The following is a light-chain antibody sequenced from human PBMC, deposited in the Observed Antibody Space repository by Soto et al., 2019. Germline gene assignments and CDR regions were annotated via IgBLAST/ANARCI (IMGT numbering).Light chain of an antibody. V-gene: IGKV1-39*01. J-gene: IGKJ5*01. CDR3: QQSYSTPSIT. Sequence: DIQMTQSPSYLSASVGDRVIITCRASQSISSYLNWYQQKPGKAPKLLIYAASSLQSGVPSRFSGSGSGTDFTLTISSLQPEDFATYYCQQSYSTPSITFGQGTRLEI. CDR2: AAS. CDR1: QSISSY.